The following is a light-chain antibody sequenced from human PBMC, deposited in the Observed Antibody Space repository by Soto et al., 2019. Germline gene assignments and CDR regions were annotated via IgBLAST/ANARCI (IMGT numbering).Light chain of an antibody. J-gene: IGLJ1*01. CDR1: SSDVGGYKF. V-gene: IGLV2-11*01. CDR3: CSYAGFYTSV. Sequence: QSALTQPRSVSGSPGQSVTISCTGTSSDVGGYKFVSWYQQHPGKAPKFMIYVVSKRPSGVPDRFSGSKSGNTAFLTISGLQAEDEADYYCCSYAGFYTSVFGTGTKVTVL. CDR2: VVS.